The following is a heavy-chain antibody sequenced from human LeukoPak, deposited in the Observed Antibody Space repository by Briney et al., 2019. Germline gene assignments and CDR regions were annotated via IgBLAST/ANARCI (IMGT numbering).Heavy chain of an antibody. CDR2: IIPIFGTA. J-gene: IGHJ4*02. D-gene: IGHD2-2*02. CDR1: GYTFTTFG. Sequence: SVKVSCKASGYTFTTFGISWVRQAPGQGLEWMGGIIPIFGTANCAQKFQGRVTITADESTSTAYMELSSLRSEDTAVYYCARGSGCSSTSCYSEAMDYWGQGTLVTVSS. V-gene: IGHV1-69*13. CDR3: ARGSGCSSTSCYSEAMDY.